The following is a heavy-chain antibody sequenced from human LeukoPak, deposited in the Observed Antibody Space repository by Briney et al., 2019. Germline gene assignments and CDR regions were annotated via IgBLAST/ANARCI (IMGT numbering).Heavy chain of an antibody. Sequence: SETLSLTCTVSGGSISSGGYYWSWIRQHPGKGLEWIGYIYYSGSTYYNPSLKSRVTISADTSKNQFSLKLSSVTAADTAVYYCARDNQQLKIDYWGQGTLVTVSS. J-gene: IGHJ4*02. D-gene: IGHD5-18*01. CDR1: GGSISSGGYY. V-gene: IGHV4-31*03. CDR3: ARDNQQLKIDY. CDR2: IYYSGST.